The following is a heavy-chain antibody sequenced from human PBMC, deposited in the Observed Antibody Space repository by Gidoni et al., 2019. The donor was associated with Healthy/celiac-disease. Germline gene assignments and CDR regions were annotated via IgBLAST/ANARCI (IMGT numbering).Heavy chain of an antibody. CDR3: AKDKRGPYYYYGMDV. CDR2: ISGSGGST. Sequence: EVQLLESGGGLVQPGGSLRPSCAASGFAFSSYAMSWVRQAPGKGLEWVSAISGSGGSTYYADSVKGRFTISRDNSKNTLYLQMNSLRAEDTAVYYCAKDKRGPYYYYGMDVWGQGTTVTVSS. V-gene: IGHV3-23*01. CDR1: GFAFSSYA. J-gene: IGHJ6*02.